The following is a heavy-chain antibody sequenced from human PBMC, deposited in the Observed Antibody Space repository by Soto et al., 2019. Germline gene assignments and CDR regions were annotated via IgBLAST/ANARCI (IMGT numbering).Heavy chain of an antibody. Sequence: QVQLVQSGAEVKKPGASVKVSCKASGYTFTSYGISWVRQAPGQGLEWMGWISAYNGNTNYAQKLQGRVTMTTDTSTSTAYMELRSLRSDDTAVYYCARDPGVYYYESSGYYPPYYYGMDVWGKVTTVTVSS. CDR1: GYTFTSYG. J-gene: IGHJ6*04. D-gene: IGHD3-22*01. CDR3: ARDPGVYYYESSGYYPPYYYGMDV. V-gene: IGHV1-18*04. CDR2: ISAYNGNT.